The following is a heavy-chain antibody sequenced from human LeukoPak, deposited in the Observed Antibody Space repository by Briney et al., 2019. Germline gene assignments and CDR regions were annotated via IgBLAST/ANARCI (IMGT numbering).Heavy chain of an antibody. CDR2: INPNSGGT. V-gene: IGHV1-2*04. CDR1: GYTFTGYY. J-gene: IGHJ4*02. CDR3: ARAGFYYYDSSGYYPN. D-gene: IGHD3-22*01. Sequence: ASVKVSCKASGYTFTGYYMHWVRQAPGQGLEWMGWINPNSGGTNYAQKFQGWVTMTRDTSISTAYMELSRLRSDDTAVYYCARAGFYYYDSSGYYPNWGQGTLVTVSS.